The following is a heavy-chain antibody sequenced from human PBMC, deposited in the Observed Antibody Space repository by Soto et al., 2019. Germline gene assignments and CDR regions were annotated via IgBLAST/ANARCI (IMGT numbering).Heavy chain of an antibody. CDR1: GGSISSYY. Sequence: PSETLSLTCTVSGGSISSYYWTWIRQPPGKGLEWVGYVYYSGTTYYNPSLQSRVTISVDTSKNQFSLKVKSVTAADTAIYYCARAGSTWRYFFDYWVQGSLVTVSS. D-gene: IGHD6-13*01. J-gene: IGHJ4*02. CDR3: ARAGSTWRYFFDY. CDR2: VYYSGTT. V-gene: IGHV4-59*01.